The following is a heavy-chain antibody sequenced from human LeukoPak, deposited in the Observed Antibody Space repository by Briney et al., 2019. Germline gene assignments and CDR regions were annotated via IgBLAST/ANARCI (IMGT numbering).Heavy chain of an antibody. J-gene: IGHJ6*03. Sequence: GGSLRLSCAASGFTFSSYAMSWVRQAPGKGLEWLSGISGSGGSTHCADSVKGRFTISRDNSKNTLLLQMNSLRAEDTAVYYCAKDGCSSSSCHANFYYYYYYHMDVWGKGTTVTVSS. CDR3: AKDGCSSSSCHANFYYYYYYHMDV. CDR1: GFTFSSYA. CDR2: ISGSGGST. V-gene: IGHV3-23*01. D-gene: IGHD2-2*01.